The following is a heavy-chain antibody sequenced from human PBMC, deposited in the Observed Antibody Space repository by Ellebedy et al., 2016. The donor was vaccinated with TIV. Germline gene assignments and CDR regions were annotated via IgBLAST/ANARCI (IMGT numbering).Heavy chain of an antibody. V-gene: IGHV3-30*18. CDR3: AKDRYDSSGYPFGTVMDV. J-gene: IGHJ6*02. CDR1: GFTFSSYG. Sequence: GGSLRLXCAASGFTFSSYGMHWVRQAPGKGLEWVAVISYDGSNKYYADSVKGRFTISRDNSKNTLYLQMNSLRAEDTAVYYCAKDRYDSSGYPFGTVMDVWGQGTTVTVSS. CDR2: ISYDGSNK. D-gene: IGHD3-22*01.